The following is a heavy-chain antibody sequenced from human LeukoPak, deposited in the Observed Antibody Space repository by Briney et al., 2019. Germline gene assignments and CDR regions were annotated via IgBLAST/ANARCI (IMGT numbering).Heavy chain of an antibody. V-gene: IGHV4-59*01. CDR2: IYYSGST. Sequence: PSETLSPTCAVSGGSISSYYWSWIRQPPGKGLEWIGYIYYSGSTNYNPSLKSRVTISVDTSKNQFSLKLSSVTAADTAVYYCARSYCSGGSCYYYYYGMDVWGQGTTVTVSS. D-gene: IGHD2-15*01. CDR3: ARSYCSGGSCYYYYYGMDV. J-gene: IGHJ6*02. CDR1: GGSISSYY.